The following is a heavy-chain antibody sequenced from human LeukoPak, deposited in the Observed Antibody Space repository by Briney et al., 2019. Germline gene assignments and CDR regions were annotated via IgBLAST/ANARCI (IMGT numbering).Heavy chain of an antibody. D-gene: IGHD1-1*01. CDR1: GFTFSSYG. J-gene: IGHJ4*02. CDR2: IRCDGSNK. V-gene: IGHV3-30*02. CDR3: AQPLSDENPTYMDY. Sequence: GGSLRLSCAASGFTFSSYGMHWVRQAPGKGLEWVAFIRCDGSNKYYADSVKGRFTISRDNSKNTLYLQMNSLRAEDTAVYYCAQPLSDENPTYMDYWGQGTLVTVSS.